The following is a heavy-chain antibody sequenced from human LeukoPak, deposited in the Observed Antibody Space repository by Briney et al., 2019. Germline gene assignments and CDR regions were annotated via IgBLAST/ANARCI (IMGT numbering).Heavy chain of an antibody. CDR2: ISGSGGST. Sequence: PGGSLRLSCAASGFTFSSYAMSWVRQAPGKGLEWVSAISGSGGSTYYADSVKGRFTISRDNSKNTLYLQMNSLRAEDTAVYYCAKVEADYYGSGRDFDYWGQGTLVTVSS. D-gene: IGHD3-10*01. V-gene: IGHV3-23*01. CDR3: AKVEADYYGSGRDFDY. J-gene: IGHJ4*02. CDR1: GFTFSSYA.